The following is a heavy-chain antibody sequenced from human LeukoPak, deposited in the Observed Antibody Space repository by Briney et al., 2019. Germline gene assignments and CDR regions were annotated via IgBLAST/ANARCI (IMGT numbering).Heavy chain of an antibody. D-gene: IGHD6-19*01. CDR2: ISAYNGNT. Sequence: ASVKVSCKASGYTFTGYYMHWVRQAPGQGLEWMGWISAYNGNTNYAQKLQGRVTMTTDTSTSTAYMELRSLRSDDTAVYYCARDRRAVAGSGFDYWGQGTLVTVSS. J-gene: IGHJ4*02. CDR3: ARDRRAVAGSGFDY. V-gene: IGHV1-18*04. CDR1: GYTFTGYY.